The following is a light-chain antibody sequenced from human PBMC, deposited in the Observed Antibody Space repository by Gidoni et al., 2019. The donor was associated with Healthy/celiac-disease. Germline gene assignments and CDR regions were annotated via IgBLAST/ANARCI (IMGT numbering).Light chain of an antibody. J-gene: IGKJ4*01. CDR2: DAS. CDR1: QSVSSY. Sequence: EIVLTQSPATLTLSPGARATLSCRASQSVSSYLAWYQQKPGQAPRLLIYDASNRATGIPARFSGSGSGTDFTLTISSLEPEDFAVYYCQQRSNWPGTFXGXTKVXIK. V-gene: IGKV3-11*01. CDR3: QQRSNWPGT.